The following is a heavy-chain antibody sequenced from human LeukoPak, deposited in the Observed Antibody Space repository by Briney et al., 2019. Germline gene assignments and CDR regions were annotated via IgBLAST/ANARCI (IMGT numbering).Heavy chain of an antibody. CDR1: GFPFSSYW. D-gene: IGHD5-24*01. J-gene: IGHJ4*02. CDR2: IEQDGSKK. V-gene: IGHV3-7*04. CDR3: TRVGYIDEGIDY. Sequence: GGSLRLSCVASGFPFSSYWMTWVRQAPGKGLEWVANIEQDGSKKSYVDSVKGRFTISRDNAKNLLYLQMNSLRAEDTAIYYCTRVGYIDEGIDYWGQGTLVTVSS.